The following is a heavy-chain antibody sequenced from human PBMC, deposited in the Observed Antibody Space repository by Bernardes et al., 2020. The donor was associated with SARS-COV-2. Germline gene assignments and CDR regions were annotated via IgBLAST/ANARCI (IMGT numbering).Heavy chain of an antibody. V-gene: IGHV4-39*01. Sequence: SETLSLTCTVSGGSISSSSYYWGWIRQPPGKGLERIGSIYSSGSSYYNPSFQSRVRASVDTSNNQFSLRLSFVTVADTAVYYCAGSSCGIDCYIGGLRSWDYGMDVWGQGTTVSVSS. J-gene: IGHJ6*02. CDR2: IYSSGSS. CDR1: GGSISSSSYY. CDR3: AGSSCGIDCYIGGLRSWDYGMDV. D-gene: IGHD1-26*01.